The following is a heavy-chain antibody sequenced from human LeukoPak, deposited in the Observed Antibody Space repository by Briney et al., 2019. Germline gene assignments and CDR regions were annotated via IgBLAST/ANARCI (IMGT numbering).Heavy chain of an antibody. CDR3: ARVTMVRGDPPLAGFDP. CDR1: DGSFSGYY. V-gene: IGHV4-34*01. D-gene: IGHD3-10*01. CDR2: INHSGST. Sequence: SETLSLTCAVYDGSFSGYYWSWIRQPPGKGLEWIGEINHSGSTNYNPSLKSRITISVDTSKNQFSLKLSSVTAADTAVYYCARVTMVRGDPPLAGFDPWGQGTLVTVSP. J-gene: IGHJ5*02.